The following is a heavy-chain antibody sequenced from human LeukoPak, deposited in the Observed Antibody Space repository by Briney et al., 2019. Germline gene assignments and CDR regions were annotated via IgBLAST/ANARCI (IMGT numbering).Heavy chain of an antibody. CDR1: GGTFSSYA. Sequence: GASVKVSCKASGGTFSSYAISWVRQAPGQGLEWMGRIIPILGIANYAQKFQGRVTITADKSTSTAYMELSSLRSEDTAVYYCARGSDDYLRFDIWGQGTMVTVSS. V-gene: IGHV1-69*04. D-gene: IGHD2/OR15-2a*01. CDR3: ARGSDDYLRFDI. J-gene: IGHJ3*02. CDR2: IIPILGIA.